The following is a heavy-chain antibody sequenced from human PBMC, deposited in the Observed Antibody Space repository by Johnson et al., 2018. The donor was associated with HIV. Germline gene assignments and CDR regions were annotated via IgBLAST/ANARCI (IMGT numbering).Heavy chain of an antibody. J-gene: IGHJ3*02. D-gene: IGHD6-19*01. CDR2: ISYDGSNK. CDR3: ARDAPRRIAVADPKDGHDALDI. CDR1: GFTFSSYG. Sequence: HVQLVESGGGVVQPGRSLRLSCAASGFTFSSYGMHWVRQAPGKGLEWVAVISYDGSNKYYADSVKGRFTISRDNSKNTLYLQMNSLRAEDTAVYYCARDAPRRIAVADPKDGHDALDIWGQGTMVTVSS. V-gene: IGHV3-30*03.